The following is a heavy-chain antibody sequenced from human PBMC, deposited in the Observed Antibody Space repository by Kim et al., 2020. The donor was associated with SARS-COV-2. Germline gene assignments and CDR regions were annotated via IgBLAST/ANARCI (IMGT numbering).Heavy chain of an antibody. CDR2: IIPIFGTA. D-gene: IGHD2-2*01. V-gene: IGHV1-69*13. CDR1: GGTFSSYA. Sequence: SVKVSCKASGGTFSSYAISWVRQAPGQGLEWMGGIIPIFGTANYAQKFQGRVTITADESTSTAYMELSSLRSEDTAVYYCAREGQIVVVPAASGPFDYWGQGTLVTVSS. CDR3: AREGQIVVVPAASGPFDY. J-gene: IGHJ4*02.